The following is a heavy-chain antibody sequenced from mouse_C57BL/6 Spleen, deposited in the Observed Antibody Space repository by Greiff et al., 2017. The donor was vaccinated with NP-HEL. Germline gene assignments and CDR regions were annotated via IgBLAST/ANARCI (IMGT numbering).Heavy chain of an antibody. CDR1: GYSITSGYY. Sequence: EVKLQESGPGLVKPSQSLSLTCSVTGYSITSGYYWNWIRQFPGNKLEWMGYISYDGSNNYNPSLKNRISITRDTSKNQFFLKLNSVTTEDTATYYCARDGSDSSGYLYYFDYWGQGTTLTVAS. CDR2: ISYDGSN. CDR3: ARDGSDSSGYLYYFDY. J-gene: IGHJ2*01. V-gene: IGHV3-6*01. D-gene: IGHD3-2*02.